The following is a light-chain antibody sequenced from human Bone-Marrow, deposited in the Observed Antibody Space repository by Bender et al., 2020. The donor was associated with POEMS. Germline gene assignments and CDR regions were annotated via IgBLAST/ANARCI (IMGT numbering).Light chain of an antibody. CDR3: NVWEYTSDLFVV. CDR2: DNT. J-gene: IGLJ2*01. V-gene: IGLV3-21*03. Sequence: SYVLTQPPSVSVAPGKTARIAGGGNNRETKGVHWDQQKPGQAPVLVVFDNTDRPSGIPELFSGSNSGNTPSINILTVEAGDEDAYYCNVWEYTSDLFVVFGGVTKLPVL. CDR1: NRETKG.